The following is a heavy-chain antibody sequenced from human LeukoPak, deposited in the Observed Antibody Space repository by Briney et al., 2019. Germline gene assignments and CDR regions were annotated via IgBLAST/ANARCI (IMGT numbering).Heavy chain of an antibody. CDR2: IFHTGST. CDR1: GASISSNIW. D-gene: IGHD2-21*01. J-gene: IGHJ4*02. CDR3: TRSPTKRIPEDY. Sequence: PSETLSLTCAVSGASISSNIWWSRVRQPPGKGLEWIGQIFHTGSTTYIPSLKSRVTMSVDKSKNQFSLNLRSMTAADTAVYYCTRSPTKRIPEDYWGQGTLVTVSS. V-gene: IGHV4-4*02.